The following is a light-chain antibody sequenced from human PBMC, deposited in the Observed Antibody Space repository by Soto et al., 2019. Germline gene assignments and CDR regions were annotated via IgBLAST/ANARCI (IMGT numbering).Light chain of an antibody. V-gene: IGKV3-15*01. CDR2: GTS. CDR3: QQYNTYPWT. Sequence: EIGLRQSPGALSLPTGERATLSCRASQSVSSSCLAWYQQKPGQAPRLLIYGTSTRATGIPARFSGSGSGTEFTLTISSLQPDDFATYYCQQYNTYPWTFGQGTKVDI. CDR1: QSVSSS. J-gene: IGKJ1*01.